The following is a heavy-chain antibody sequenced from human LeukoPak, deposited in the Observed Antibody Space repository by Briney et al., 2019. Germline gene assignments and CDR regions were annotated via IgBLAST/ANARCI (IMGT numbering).Heavy chain of an antibody. Sequence: ASVKASRKASGYTFANYYMHWVRQAPGQGLEWMGIINPSGGSTGYAQNFQGRVTMTRDMSTSTVYMELSSVRSEDTAVYYCAKAMDSSSVSYMDVWGKGTTVTVSS. D-gene: IGHD6-6*01. CDR2: INPSGGST. J-gene: IGHJ6*03. CDR1: GYTFANYY. V-gene: IGHV1-46*01. CDR3: AKAMDSSSVSYMDV.